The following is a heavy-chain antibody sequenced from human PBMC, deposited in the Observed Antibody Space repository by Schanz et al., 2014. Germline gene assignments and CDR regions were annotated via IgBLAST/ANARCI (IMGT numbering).Heavy chain of an antibody. CDR3: ARDKGGYYPFDY. CDR2: IKGDSSEK. J-gene: IGHJ4*02. Sequence: QLVESGGGLVKPGGSLRLSCVASGFIFSSYNMNWVRQSPGKGLEWVANIKGDSSEKNYVDSVKGRFTISRDNAKNSLYLQMNSLTADDTAVYYCARDKGGYYPFDYWGRGTLVTVSS. V-gene: IGHV3-7*01. CDR1: GFIFSSYN. D-gene: IGHD3-3*01.